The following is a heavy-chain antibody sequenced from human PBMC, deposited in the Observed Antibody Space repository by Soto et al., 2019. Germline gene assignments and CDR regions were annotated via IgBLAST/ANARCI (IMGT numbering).Heavy chain of an antibody. D-gene: IGHD3-22*01. CDR3: ARDSYYDSSGFTYYFDY. CDR2: ISAYNGNT. Sequence: ASVKVSCKASGYTFTSYGISWVRQAPGQGLEWMGWISAYNGNTNYAQKLQGRVTMATDPSTSTAYMELRSLRSDDTAVYYCARDSYYDSSGFTYYFDYWGPGTLVTVSS. CDR1: GYTFTSYG. J-gene: IGHJ4*02. V-gene: IGHV1-18*01.